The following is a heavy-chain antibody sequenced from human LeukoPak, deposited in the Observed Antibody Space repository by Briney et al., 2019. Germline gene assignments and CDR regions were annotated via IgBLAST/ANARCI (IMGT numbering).Heavy chain of an antibody. Sequence: SETLSLTCTVSGGSISGYTWSWIRQPAGKGLEWIGRIYASGSTNYNPSLQGRVTMSVDTSRGQFFLMVHSVTAADTAVYYCARGVVGATAFAYWGQGTVLTASS. V-gene: IGHV4-4*07. CDR3: ARGVVGATAFAY. CDR1: GGSISGYT. D-gene: IGHD1-26*01. CDR2: IYASGST. J-gene: IGHJ4*02.